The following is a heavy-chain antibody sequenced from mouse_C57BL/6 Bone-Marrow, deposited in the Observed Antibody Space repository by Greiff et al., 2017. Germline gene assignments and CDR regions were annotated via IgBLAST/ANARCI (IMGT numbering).Heavy chain of an antibody. CDR2: IYPRSGNT. CDR1: GYTFTSYG. D-gene: IGHD1-1*01. CDR3: ARRVTTVVAKTAYWYFDV. V-gene: IGHV1-81*01. J-gene: IGHJ1*03. Sequence: QVQLQQSGAELARPGASVKLSCKASGYTFTSYGISWVKQRTGQGLEWIGEIYPRSGNTYYNEKFKGKATLTADKSSSTAYMELRSLTSEDSAVYFCARRVTTVVAKTAYWYFDVWGTGTTVTVSS.